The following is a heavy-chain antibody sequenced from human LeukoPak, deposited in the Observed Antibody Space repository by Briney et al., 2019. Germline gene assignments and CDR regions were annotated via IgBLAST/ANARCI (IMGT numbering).Heavy chain of an antibody. CDR3: ALSSADGWYYFDL. CDR2: IRYDGSNH. D-gene: IGHD6-19*01. J-gene: IGHJ4*02. Sequence: PGGSLRLSCAASGFIFSYYGMHWVRRAPGKGLEWVAFIRYDGSNHFHADSVKGRFTISRDNSKNTLDLHMSSLRPEDTAMYLRALSSADGWYYFDLWGQGTLVTVSS. CDR1: GFIFSYYG. V-gene: IGHV3-30*02.